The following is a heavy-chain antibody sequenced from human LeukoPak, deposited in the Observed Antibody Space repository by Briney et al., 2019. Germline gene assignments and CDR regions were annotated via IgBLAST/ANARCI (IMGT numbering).Heavy chain of an antibody. D-gene: IGHD1-26*01. CDR3: AKGGKWDVTPFDY. J-gene: IGHJ4*02. V-gene: IGHV3-23*01. CDR1: GGSISSSN. Sequence: ETLSLTCAVSGGSISSSNWWSWVRQPPGKGLEWVSTISGGGGSTYYADSVKGRFTISRDNSKNTLYLQVNSLRAEDTAVYYCAKGGKWDVTPFDYWGQGTLVTVSS. CDR2: ISGGGGST.